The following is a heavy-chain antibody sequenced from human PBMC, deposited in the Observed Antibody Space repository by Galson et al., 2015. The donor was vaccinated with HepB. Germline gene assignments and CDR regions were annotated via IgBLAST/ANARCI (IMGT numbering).Heavy chain of an antibody. J-gene: IGHJ4*02. D-gene: IGHD2-8*01. CDR3: AKDRRTSGVWSDDY. Sequence: SLRLAGAAYGFTFNSYAMTWVRQTPEKGLEWVSSITGNGGSTYYADSVKGRFTISRDNSKNTVYLQMNSLRAEDTAVYYCAKDRRTSGVWSDDYWGQGSLVTVSS. CDR2: ITGNGGST. CDR1: GFTFNSYA. V-gene: IGHV3-23*01.